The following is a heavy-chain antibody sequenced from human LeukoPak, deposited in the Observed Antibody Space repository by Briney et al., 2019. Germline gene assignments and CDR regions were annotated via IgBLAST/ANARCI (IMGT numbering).Heavy chain of an antibody. CDR2: IYTSGST. D-gene: IGHD3-22*01. CDR1: GGSISSYY. CDR3: AREGGASHYYDSSGYYYVFDY. Sequence: SETLSLTCTVSGGSISSYYWSWIRQPAGKGLEWIGRIYTSGSTNYNPSLKSRVTMSVDTSKNQFSLKLSSVTAADTAVYYCAREGGASHYYDSSGYYYVFDYWGQGTLVTVSS. J-gene: IGHJ4*02. V-gene: IGHV4-4*07.